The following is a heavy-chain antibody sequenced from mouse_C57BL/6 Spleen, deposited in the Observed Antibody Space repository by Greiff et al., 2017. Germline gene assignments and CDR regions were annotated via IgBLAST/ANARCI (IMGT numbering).Heavy chain of an antibody. V-gene: IGHV1-69*01. D-gene: IGHD4-1*01. CDR2: IDPSDSYT. J-gene: IGHJ2*01. Sequence: QVQLQQPGAELVMPGASVKLSCKASGYTFTSYWMHWVKQRPGQGLEWIGEIDPSDSYTNYNQKFKGKSTLTVDKSSSTAYMQLSSLTSDDSAVYYCATGTPLDYWGQGTTLTVSS. CDR3: ATGTPLDY. CDR1: GYTFTSYW.